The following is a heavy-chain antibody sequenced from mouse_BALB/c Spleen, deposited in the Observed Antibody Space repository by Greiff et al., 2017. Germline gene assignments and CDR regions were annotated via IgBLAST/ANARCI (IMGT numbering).Heavy chain of an antibody. D-gene: IGHD4-1*02. CDR1: GFTFSDYG. J-gene: IGHJ1*01. V-gene: IGHV5-15*02. Sequence: EVKVVESGGGLVQPGGSRKLSCAASGFTFSDYGMAWVRQAPGKGPEWVAFISNLAYSIYYADTVTGRFTIPRENAKNTLYLEMSSLRSEDTAMYYCAREPQLGGYFDVWGAGTTVTVSS. CDR3: AREPQLGGYFDV. CDR2: ISNLAYSI.